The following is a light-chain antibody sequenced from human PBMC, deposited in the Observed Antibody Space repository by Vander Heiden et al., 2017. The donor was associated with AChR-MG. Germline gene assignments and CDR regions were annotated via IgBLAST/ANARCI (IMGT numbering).Light chain of an antibody. CDR1: SSNIGAGYD. J-gene: IGLJ3*02. Sequence: QSVLTQPPPVSGAPGQRVTIPCTGSSSNIGAGYDVHWYQQLPGTAPKLLIFGNSNRPSGVPDRFSCSKSGTSASLAITGLQAEDEADYYCQSYDSSLSVLWVFGGGTKLTVL. CDR2: GNS. V-gene: IGLV1-40*01. CDR3: QSYDSSLSVLWV.